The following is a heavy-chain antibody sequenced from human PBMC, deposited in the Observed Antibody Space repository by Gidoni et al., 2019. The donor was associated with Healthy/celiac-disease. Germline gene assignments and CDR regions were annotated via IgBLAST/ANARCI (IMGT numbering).Heavy chain of an antibody. D-gene: IGHD2-15*01. Sequence: QVQLVQSGAEVKKPGASVKVSCKASGYTFTSYYMHWVRQAPGQGLEWMGIINPSGGSTSYAQKFQGRVTMTRDTSTSTVYMELSSLRSEDTAVYYCARVGVVVAARRQQYFQHWGQGTLVTVSS. V-gene: IGHV1-46*01. CDR1: GYTFTSYY. CDR3: ARVGVVVAARRQQYFQH. CDR2: INPSGGST. J-gene: IGHJ1*01.